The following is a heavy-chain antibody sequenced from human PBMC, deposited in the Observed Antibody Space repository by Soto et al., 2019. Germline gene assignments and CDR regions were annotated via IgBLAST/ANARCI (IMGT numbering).Heavy chain of an antibody. V-gene: IGHV1-18*01. CDR1: GYTFTSYG. CDR2: ISAYNGNT. Sequence: QVQLVQSGAEVKKPGASVEVSCKASGYTFTSYGISWVRQAPGQGLEWMGWISAYNGNTKYAQKLQGRVTMTTDTSSSTAYMELRWLRSDESAVYYCARDAAIGMNDYWGQGTLVTVSS. D-gene: IGHD1-20*01. CDR3: ARDAAIGMNDY. J-gene: IGHJ4*02.